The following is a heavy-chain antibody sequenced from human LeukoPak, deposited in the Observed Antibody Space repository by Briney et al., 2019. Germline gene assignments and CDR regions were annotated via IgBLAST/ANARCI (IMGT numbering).Heavy chain of an antibody. J-gene: IGHJ4*02. CDR3: AKMAGYNSRFDY. CDR2: IFGYGGST. CDR1: GFTFSDYA. V-gene: IGHV3-23*01. Sequence: GGSLRLSCVASGFTFSDYAMSWVRQAPGKGLGWVSTIFGYGGSTYYADSVEDRFTISRDNAKNTVYLQLNSLRAEDTAVYYCAKMAGYNSRFDYWGQGTLVTVSS. D-gene: IGHD5-18*01.